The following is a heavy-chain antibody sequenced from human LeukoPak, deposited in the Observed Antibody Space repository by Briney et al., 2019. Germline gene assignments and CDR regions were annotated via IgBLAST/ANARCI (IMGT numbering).Heavy chain of an antibody. D-gene: IGHD2-21*01. CDR2: ITPTTGGA. V-gene: IGHV1-46*01. CDR3: ARSDSPTGNWFDP. CDR1: VNIFSRYY. Sequence: SVKVSCKASVNIFSRYYFHWVRQAPGHGLDWMGIITPTTGGADYAQKFPGRVAMPREKSISTVYMELSSLTSGDTAVYYCARSDSPTGNWFDPWGQGTRVSVSS. J-gene: IGHJ5*02.